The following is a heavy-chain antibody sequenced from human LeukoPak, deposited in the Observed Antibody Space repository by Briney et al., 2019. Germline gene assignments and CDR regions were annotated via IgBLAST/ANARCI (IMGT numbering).Heavy chain of an antibody. J-gene: IGHJ4*02. CDR3: ARDRLRD. Sequence: GRSLRLSCAAYGFTFSRYGMHWVRQGPGKGLEWVAVIRYDGSKKYYADSVKGRFTISRDNAKNSLYLQMNSLRAEDTAVYYCARDRLRDWGQGTLVTVSS. D-gene: IGHD4-17*01. CDR2: IRYDGSKK. CDR1: GFTFSRYG. V-gene: IGHV3-33*01.